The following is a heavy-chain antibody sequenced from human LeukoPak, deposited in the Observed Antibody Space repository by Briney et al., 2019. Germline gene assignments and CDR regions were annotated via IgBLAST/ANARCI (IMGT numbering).Heavy chain of an antibody. V-gene: IGHV1-69*13. D-gene: IGHD3-22*01. Sequence: EASVKVSCKASGGTFSSYAISWVRQAPGQGLEWMGGIIPIFGTANYAQKFQGRVAITADESTSTAYMELSSLRSGDTAVYYCARGPVDYYDSSGYSAFDIWGQGTMVTVSS. CDR3: ARGPVDYYDSSGYSAFDI. CDR1: GGTFSSYA. CDR2: IIPIFGTA. J-gene: IGHJ3*02.